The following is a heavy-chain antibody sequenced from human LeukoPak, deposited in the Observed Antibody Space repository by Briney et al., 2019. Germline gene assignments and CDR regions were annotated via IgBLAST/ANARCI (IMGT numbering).Heavy chain of an antibody. CDR2: VSESGGRT. CDR3: AKESRSGSFSDY. Sequence: GGSLRLSCAASGFTFNNYAMSWVRQAPGKAPEWVSAVSESGGRTWYADSVKGRFTSSRDNSKNTLYLQMNSLRADDTAVYYCAKESRSGSFSDYWGQGALVTVSS. V-gene: IGHV3-23*01. D-gene: IGHD3-10*01. CDR1: GFTFNNYA. J-gene: IGHJ4*02.